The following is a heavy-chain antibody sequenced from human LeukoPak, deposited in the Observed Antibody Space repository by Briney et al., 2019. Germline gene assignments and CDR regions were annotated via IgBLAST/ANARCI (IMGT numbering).Heavy chain of an antibody. J-gene: IGHJ6*02. V-gene: IGHV1-18*03. D-gene: IGHD6-6*01. CDR1: GFTFTSYG. CDR3: ASTSSSSPLYYYYYGMDV. CDR2: ISAYNGNT. Sequence: ASVKVSCKASGFTFTSYGISWVRQAPGQGLEWMGWISAYNGNTNYAQKLQGRVTMTTDTSTSTAYMELRSLRSDDMAVYYCASTSSSSPLYYYYYGMDVWGQGTTVTVSS.